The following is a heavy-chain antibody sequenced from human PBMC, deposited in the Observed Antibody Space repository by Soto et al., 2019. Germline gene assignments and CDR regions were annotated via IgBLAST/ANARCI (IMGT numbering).Heavy chain of an antibody. D-gene: IGHD6-19*01. CDR1: GGTFSSYA. V-gene: IGHV1-69*01. Sequence: QVQLVQSGAEVKKPGSSVKVSCKASGGTFSSYAISWVLQAPGQGLEWMGGIIPIFGTANYAQKFQGRVTITADESTSTAYMELSSLRSEDTAVYYCARGSPSIYSSDTYYYGMDVWGQGTTVTVSS. CDR2: IIPIFGTA. J-gene: IGHJ6*02. CDR3: ARGSPSIYSSDTYYYGMDV.